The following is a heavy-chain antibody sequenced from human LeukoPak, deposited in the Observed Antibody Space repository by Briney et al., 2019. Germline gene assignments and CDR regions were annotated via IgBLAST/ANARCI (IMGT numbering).Heavy chain of an antibody. V-gene: IGHV1-2*02. CDR3: APTPEAYTSNWNV. Sequence: ASVKVSCKASGYRFIDDYMHWVRQAPGQGLEWMGWINPDSGFTNYAQKFQGRVTMTRDTSISTAYMEVSRLRSDDTAMYYCAPTPEAYTSNWNVWGQGTLVTVSS. CDR1: GYRFIDDY. D-gene: IGHD1-1*01. CDR2: INPDSGFT. J-gene: IGHJ4*02.